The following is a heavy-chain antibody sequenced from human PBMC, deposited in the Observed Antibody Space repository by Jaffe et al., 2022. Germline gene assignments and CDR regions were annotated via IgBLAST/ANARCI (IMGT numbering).Heavy chain of an antibody. CDR2: IYHSGST. D-gene: IGHD2-15*01. CDR1: GYSISSGYY. Sequence: QVQLQESGPGLVKPSETLSLTCAVSGYSISSGYYWGWIRQPPGKGLEWIGSIYHSGSTYYNPSLKSRVTISVDTSKNQFSLKLSSVTAADTAVYYCARQDVVVVAATPLGWFDPWGQGTLVTVSS. J-gene: IGHJ5*02. CDR3: ARQDVVVVAATPLGWFDP. V-gene: IGHV4-38-2*01.